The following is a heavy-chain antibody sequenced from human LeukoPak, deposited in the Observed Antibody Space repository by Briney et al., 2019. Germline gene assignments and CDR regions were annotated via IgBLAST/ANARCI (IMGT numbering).Heavy chain of an antibody. V-gene: IGHV4-34*01. CDR2: INHSEST. CDR1: GGSFSGYY. CDR3: ARRFCSSTSCYNPWFDP. J-gene: IGHJ5*02. D-gene: IGHD2-2*02. Sequence: SETLSLTCAVYGGSFSGYYWSWIRQPPGKGLEWIGEINHSESTNYNPSLKSRVTISVDTSKNQFSLKLSSVTAADTAVYYCARRFCSSTSCYNPWFDPWGQGTLVTVSS.